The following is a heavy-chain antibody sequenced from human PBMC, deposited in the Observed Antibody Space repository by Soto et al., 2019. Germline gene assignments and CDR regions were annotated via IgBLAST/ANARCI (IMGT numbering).Heavy chain of an antibody. J-gene: IGHJ4*02. Sequence: QVQLVQSGAEVKKPGASVKVSCKASGYDFSSYGISWVRQAPGQGLEWMGWISASNGNRDYAQQFQGRVTMMSDTSRTTAYMELRSLRSDDTAVYYCVRDPQRNDYWGQGPLINVSS. V-gene: IGHV1-18*04. CDR3: VRDPQRNDY. D-gene: IGHD6-25*01. CDR1: GYDFSSYG. CDR2: ISASNGNR.